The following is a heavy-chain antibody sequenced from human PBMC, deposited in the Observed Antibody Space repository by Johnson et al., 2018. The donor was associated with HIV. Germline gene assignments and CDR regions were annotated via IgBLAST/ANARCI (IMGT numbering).Heavy chain of an antibody. CDR1: GFTFSSYA. CDR3: SKNSRITYDARSAFDI. D-gene: IGHD3-3*01. V-gene: IGHV3-NL1*01. CDR2: IFTVGDV. J-gene: IGHJ3*02. Sequence: QVQLVESGGGVVQPGRSLRLSCAASGFTFSSYAMHWVRQAPGKGLEWVSVIFTVGDVYYADSVKGRFTISRDNSKNTLYLQMNSLRAEDTAVYYCSKNSRITYDARSAFDIWGQGTMVTVSS.